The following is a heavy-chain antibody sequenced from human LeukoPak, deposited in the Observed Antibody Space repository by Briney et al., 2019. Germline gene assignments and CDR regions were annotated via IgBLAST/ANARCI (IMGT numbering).Heavy chain of an antibody. Sequence: GGSLRLSCAASGFTFSSFGMSWVRQAPGKGLDWVAAIWYDGTNNYYDDSVNGQFTISRDNSKNTLFLQMNNLRAEDTAVYYCARSGGYSGHYYLDNWGQGTPVIVSS. D-gene: IGHD1-26*01. CDR3: ARSGGYSGHYYLDN. J-gene: IGHJ4*02. CDR1: GFTFSSFG. CDR2: IWYDGTNN. V-gene: IGHV3-33*01.